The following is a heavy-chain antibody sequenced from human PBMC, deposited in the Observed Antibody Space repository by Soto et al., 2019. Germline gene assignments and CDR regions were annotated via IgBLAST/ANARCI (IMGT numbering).Heavy chain of an antibody. D-gene: IGHD3-10*01. V-gene: IGHV4-31*03. CDR3: ARMPRGERPLYYFDY. Sequence: PSETLSLTCTVSGGSISSGGYYWSWIRQHPGKGLEWIGYIYYSGSTYYNPSLKSRVTISVDTSKNQFSLKLSSVTAADTAVYYCARMPRGERPLYYFDYWGQGTLVTVSS. CDR1: GGSISSGGYY. J-gene: IGHJ4*02. CDR2: IYYSGST.